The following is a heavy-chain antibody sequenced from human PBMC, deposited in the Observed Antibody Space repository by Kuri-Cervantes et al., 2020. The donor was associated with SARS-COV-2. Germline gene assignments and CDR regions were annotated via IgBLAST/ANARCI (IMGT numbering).Heavy chain of an antibody. V-gene: IGHV4-34*01. CDR3: ARGIAVAGYYYGMDV. Sequence: GSLRLSCAVYGGSFSGYYWSWIRQPPGKGLEWIGEINHSGSTNYNPSLKSRVTISVDTSKNQFSLKLSSVTAADTAVYYCARGIAVAGYYYGMDVWGQGTTVTVSS. J-gene: IGHJ6*02. CDR1: GGSFSGYY. D-gene: IGHD6-19*01. CDR2: INHSGST.